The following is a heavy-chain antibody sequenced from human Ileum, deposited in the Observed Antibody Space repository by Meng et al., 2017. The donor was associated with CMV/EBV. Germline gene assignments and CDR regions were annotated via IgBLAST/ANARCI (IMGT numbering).Heavy chain of an antibody. CDR3: AREFPPISLIRSGFDP. V-gene: IGHV3-30*04. CDR2: ISFDGTNK. J-gene: IGHJ5*02. Sequence: GESLKISCAASGFAFSSYAMLWVRQAPGKGLEGVAVISFDGTNKYYADSVRGRFTISRDNSNNTLYLHLNSLRAEDTAVYYCAREFPPISLIRSGFDPWGHGNLVNVAS. CDR1: GFAFSSYA. D-gene: IGHD3-3*01.